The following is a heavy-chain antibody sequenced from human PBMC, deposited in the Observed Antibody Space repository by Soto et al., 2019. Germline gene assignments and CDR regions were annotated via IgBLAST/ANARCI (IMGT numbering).Heavy chain of an antibody. Sequence: EVQLVESGGGLVQPGGSLRLSCAASGFTVSSNYMSWVRQAPGRGLEWLSVIYTGGTTYYADSVKGRFTISRDNSKNTVYLQMNSLRAEDTAVYYCARVPRIQLWSAIDYWGPGTLVTVSS. D-gene: IGHD1-1*01. V-gene: IGHV3-66*01. CDR3: ARVPRIQLWSAIDY. CDR2: IYTGGTT. CDR1: GFTVSSNY. J-gene: IGHJ4*02.